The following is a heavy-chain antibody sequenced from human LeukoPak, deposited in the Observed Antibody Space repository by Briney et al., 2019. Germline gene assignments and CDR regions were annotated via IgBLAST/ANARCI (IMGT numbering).Heavy chain of an antibody. V-gene: IGHV4-59*01. D-gene: IGHD3-22*01. J-gene: IGHJ4*02. CDR2: IYYSGST. Sequence: SETLSLTCTVSRGSISSYYWSWIRQPPGQGLEWIGYIYYSGSTDYNPSLKSRVNISVDTSKNQFSLKLSSVAAADTAVYFCARVRVSSGSHPWYFDYWGQGTLVTVSS. CDR3: ARVRVSSGSHPWYFDY. CDR1: RGSISSYY.